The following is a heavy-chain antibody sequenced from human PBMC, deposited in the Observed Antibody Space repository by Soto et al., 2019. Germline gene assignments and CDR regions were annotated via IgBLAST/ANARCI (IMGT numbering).Heavy chain of an antibody. CDR3: ARGNVVAIDY. J-gene: IGHJ4*02. V-gene: IGHV4-30-2*01. CDR2: IYHSGST. D-gene: IGHD2-21*01. Sequence: QLQLQESGSGLVKPSQTLSLTCAVSGGSISSGGYSWSWIRQPPGKGLEWIGYIYHSGSTYYNPSLKSRVTLAAATSQHQFSLKLSSVTAADTAVYYCARGNVVAIDYWGQGTLVTVSS. CDR1: GGSISSGGYS.